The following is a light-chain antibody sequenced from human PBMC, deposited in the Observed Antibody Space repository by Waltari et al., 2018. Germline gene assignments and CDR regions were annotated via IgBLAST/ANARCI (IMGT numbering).Light chain of an antibody. CDR3: SSVDSSFKGL. CDR1: TLPRQF. J-gene: IGLJ1*01. V-gene: IGLV3-10*01. CDR2: EDN. Sequence: SYELTQPPSVSVSPGQTARITCYGETLPRQFAYWYKQKSGQAPVLVIFEDNKRPSGIPERFSGSISGTTATLTISGAQVEDEADYYCSSVDSSFKGLFGAGTKVTVL.